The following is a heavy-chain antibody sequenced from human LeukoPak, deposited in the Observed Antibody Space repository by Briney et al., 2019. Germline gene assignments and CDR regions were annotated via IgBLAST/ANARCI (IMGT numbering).Heavy chain of an antibody. Sequence: PGGSLRLSCAASGFTFSSYAMSWVRQAPGKGLEWVSAISGSGGSTYYADSVKGRFTISRDNSKNTLYLQMNSLRAEDTAVYYCAKDLEIVVVVAATPPPEYFQHWGQGTLVTVSS. J-gene: IGHJ1*01. CDR3: AKDLEIVVVVAATPPPEYFQH. D-gene: IGHD2-15*01. V-gene: IGHV3-23*01. CDR2: ISGSGGST. CDR1: GFTFSSYA.